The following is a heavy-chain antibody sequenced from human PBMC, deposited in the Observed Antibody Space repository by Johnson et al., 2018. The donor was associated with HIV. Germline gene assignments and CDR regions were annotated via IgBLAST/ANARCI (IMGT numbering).Heavy chain of an antibody. CDR1: GFTFRSYP. J-gene: IGHJ3*02. CDR3: AKDNLKRTRGSNAFDI. Sequence: FESGGGVVQPWRSLRLSCSGSGFTFRSYPMQRVRQPPGQGLGGGAGISYGGNNKNYDGAGKGRIPISRDNSKNTLYQQKKSRRAEETAIDYCAKDNLKRTRGSNAFDIWGKGTRVTVS. D-gene: IGHD2-2*01. V-gene: IGHV3-30-3*01. CDR2: ISYGGNNK.